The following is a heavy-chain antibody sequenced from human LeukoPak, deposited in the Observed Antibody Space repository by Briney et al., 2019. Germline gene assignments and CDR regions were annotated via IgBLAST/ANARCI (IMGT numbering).Heavy chain of an antibody. CDR3: ARPNYYDSSGYYDGDY. CDR2: INPNSGGT. J-gene: IGHJ4*02. Sequence: ASVKVSCKASGYTFTGYYMHWVRQAPGQGLAWMGWINPNSGGTNYAQKFQGRVTMTRDTSISTAYMELSRLRSDDTAVYYCARPNYYDSSGYYDGDYWGQGTLVTVSS. V-gene: IGHV1-2*02. D-gene: IGHD3-22*01. CDR1: GYTFTGYY.